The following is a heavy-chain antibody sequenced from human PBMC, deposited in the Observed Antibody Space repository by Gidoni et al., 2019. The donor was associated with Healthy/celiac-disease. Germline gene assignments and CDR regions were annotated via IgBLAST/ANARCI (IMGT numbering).Heavy chain of an antibody. CDR2: ISGSGGST. Sequence: EVQLLESGGGLVQPGGSLRLSCAASGFTFSSYAMSWVRQAPGKGLEWVSAISGSGGSTYYADSVKGRFTISRDNSKNTLYLQMNSLRAEDTAVYYCANSGVVVVAGNDAFDIWGQGTMVTVSS. CDR1: GFTFSSYA. CDR3: ANSGVVVVAGNDAFDI. V-gene: IGHV3-23*01. J-gene: IGHJ3*02. D-gene: IGHD2-15*01.